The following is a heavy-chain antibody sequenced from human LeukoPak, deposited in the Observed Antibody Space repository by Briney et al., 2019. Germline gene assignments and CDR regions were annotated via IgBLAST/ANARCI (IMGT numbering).Heavy chain of an antibody. Sequence: ASVTLSCMVYGYTLITYATHWVRQAPGQRLEWMGWINTDKGDTKYSQNFQDRITVTRHTSVSTTNMELSNLVYEDTAGYYCARRLKCSYGSAFDYWGQGTRVTVS. CDR2: INTDKGDT. CDR3: ARRLKCSYGSAFDY. CDR1: GYTLITYA. V-gene: IGHV1-3*04. D-gene: IGHD4-17*01. J-gene: IGHJ4*02.